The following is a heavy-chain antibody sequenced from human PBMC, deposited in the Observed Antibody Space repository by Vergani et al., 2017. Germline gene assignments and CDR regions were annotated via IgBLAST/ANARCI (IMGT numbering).Heavy chain of an antibody. Sequence: EVQLLESGGGLVQPGGSLRISCAASGFNFGSYGMDWVRQAPGKGLEWVSVMSASGGSTYYADSVKGRLTISRDNSKHTLYLQMNGLRVEDTAVYYCAKDQGGNLNDVEDYWGQGTLVTVSS. CDR2: MSASGGST. J-gene: IGHJ4*02. D-gene: IGHD1-1*01. CDR3: AKDQGGNLNDVEDY. V-gene: IGHV3-23*01. CDR1: GFNFGSYG.